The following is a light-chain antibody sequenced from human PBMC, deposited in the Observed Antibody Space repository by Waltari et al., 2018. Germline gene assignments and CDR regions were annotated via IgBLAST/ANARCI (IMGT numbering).Light chain of an antibody. Sequence: SSELTQDPVVSVALGQTVRITCQGDSLRRYHASWYQQKPGQAPVLVIYGQNNRPSGIAARFSASTSGNTASLTITGAQAEDEADYYCDSRDSSGNHEVFGGGTKLTVL. CDR3: DSRDSSGNHEV. V-gene: IGLV3-19*01. CDR1: SLRRYH. CDR2: GQN. J-gene: IGLJ2*01.